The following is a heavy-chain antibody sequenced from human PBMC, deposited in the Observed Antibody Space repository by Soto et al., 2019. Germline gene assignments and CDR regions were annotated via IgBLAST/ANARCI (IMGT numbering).Heavy chain of an antibody. CDR1: GYSFASYW. V-gene: IGHV1-69*04. D-gene: IGHD2-2*01. J-gene: IGHJ6*02. Sequence: PGESLKISCKGSGYSFASYWIGWVRQAPGQGLEWMGRIIPILGIANYAQKFQGRVTITADKSTSTAYMELSSPRSEDTAVYYCARDCSSTSCYAGGVENYYYGMDVWGQGTTVTVS. CDR3: ARDCSSTSCYAGGVENYYYGMDV. CDR2: IIPILGIA.